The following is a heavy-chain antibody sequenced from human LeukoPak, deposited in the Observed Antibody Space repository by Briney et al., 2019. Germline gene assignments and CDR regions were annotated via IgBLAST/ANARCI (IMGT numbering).Heavy chain of an antibody. CDR1: GGSISSYY. Sequence: ETLSLTCTVSGGSISSYYWSWIRQPPGKGLEWIGYIYYSGSTNYNPSLKSRVTISVDTSKNQFSLKLSSVTAADTAVYYCASLIAVAGTYWFDPWGQGTLVTVSS. CDR3: ASLIAVAGTYWFDP. J-gene: IGHJ5*02. D-gene: IGHD6-19*01. V-gene: IGHV4-59*12. CDR2: IYYSGST.